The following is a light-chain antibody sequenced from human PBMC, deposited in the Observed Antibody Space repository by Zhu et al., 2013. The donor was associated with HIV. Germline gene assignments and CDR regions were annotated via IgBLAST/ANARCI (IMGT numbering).Light chain of an antibody. J-gene: IGKJ2*01. CDR1: QDINKY. CDR2: GAS. Sequence: DIQMTQSPSSLSASIGDRVTITCRASQDINKYLNWYQQKPGKAPKILIYGASSLQSGVPSRFSGSGFRTDFSLTISSLQPEDFASYFCQQSHSLPYTFGQGNQPGDQT. V-gene: IGKV1-39*01. CDR3: QQSHSLPYT.